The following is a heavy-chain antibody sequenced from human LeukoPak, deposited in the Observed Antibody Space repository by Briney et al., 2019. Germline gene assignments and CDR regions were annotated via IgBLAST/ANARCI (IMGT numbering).Heavy chain of an antibody. Sequence: SETLSLTCAVSGYSISSGYYWGWIRQPPGKGLEWIGSIYHSGSTYYNPSLKSRVTISVDTSKNQFSLKLSSVTAADTAVYYCASSSWAAIGYWGQGTLSPSPQ. CDR1: GYSISSGYY. D-gene: IGHD2-2*01. CDR3: ASSSWAAIGY. J-gene: IGHJ4*02. CDR2: IYHSGST. V-gene: IGHV4-38-2*01.